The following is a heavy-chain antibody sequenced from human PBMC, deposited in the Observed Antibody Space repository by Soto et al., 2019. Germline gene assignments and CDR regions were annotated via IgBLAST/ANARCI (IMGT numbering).Heavy chain of an antibody. D-gene: IGHD3-16*01. J-gene: IGHJ6*02. V-gene: IGHV4-59*01. CDR2: IYYSGST. CDR3: ARVGDYYYGMDV. Sequence: PSETLSLTCTVSGGTISSYSWTWFRQPPGKGLEWIGYIYYSGSTNYNPSLKSRVTISVDTSKNQFSLKLSSVTAADTPVYYCARVGDYYYGMDVWGQGTRVTVSS. CDR1: GGTISSYS.